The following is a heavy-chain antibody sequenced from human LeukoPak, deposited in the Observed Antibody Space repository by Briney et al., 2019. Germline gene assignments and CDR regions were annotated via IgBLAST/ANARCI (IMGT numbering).Heavy chain of an antibody. Sequence: SETLSLTCTVSGVSISSYYWSWIRQPPGKGLEWIGYIYYSGSTNYNPSLKSRVTISVDTSKNQFSLKLSSVTAADTAVYYCARAASIRAFDIWGQGTMVTVSS. CDR3: ARAASIRAFDI. CDR2: IYYSGST. J-gene: IGHJ3*02. CDR1: GVSISSYY. V-gene: IGHV4-59*01.